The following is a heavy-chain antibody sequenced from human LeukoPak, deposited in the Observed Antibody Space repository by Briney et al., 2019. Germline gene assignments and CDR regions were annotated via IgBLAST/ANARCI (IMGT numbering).Heavy chain of an antibody. V-gene: IGHV3-53*01. CDR2: IYSGGST. D-gene: IGHD3-10*01. CDR1: RFTVTSNY. Sequence: GGSLRLSCAASRFTVTSNYMSWVRQAPGKGLKWVSIIYSGGSTYYADSVKGRFTISRDNSKNTLSFQMNSLRAEDTAVYYCARAPYGNYYYYYLDVWGKGTTVTVSS. J-gene: IGHJ6*03. CDR3: ARAPYGNYYYYYLDV.